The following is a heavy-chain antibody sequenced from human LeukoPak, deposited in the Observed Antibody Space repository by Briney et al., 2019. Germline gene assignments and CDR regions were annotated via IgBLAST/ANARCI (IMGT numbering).Heavy chain of an antibody. CDR3: ARAYGGYGSSPYNWLDP. D-gene: IGHD6-6*01. CDR2: IYYSGST. CDR1: GGSISSYH. J-gene: IGHJ5*02. V-gene: IGHV4-59*01. Sequence: SETLSLTCTVSGGSISSYHWSWIRQSPAKGLEWIGYIYYSGSTNYNPSLESRVTISLGTSKNQFSLKLISVTAADTAVYYCARAYGGYGSSPYNWLDPWGQGTLVTVSS.